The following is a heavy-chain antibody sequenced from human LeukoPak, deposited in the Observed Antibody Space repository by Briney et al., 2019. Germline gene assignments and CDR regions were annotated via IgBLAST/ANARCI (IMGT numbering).Heavy chain of an antibody. Sequence: ASVKVTCKASGFTFTSSAMQWVRQARGQRLEWIGWIVVGSGNTNYAQKFQERVTITRDMSTSTAYMELSSLRSEDTAVYYCARDRRGTIFGVVTERPYYYYYYYMDVWGKGTTVTVSS. V-gene: IGHV1-58*02. J-gene: IGHJ6*03. D-gene: IGHD3-3*01. CDR2: IVVGSGNT. CDR3: ARDRRGTIFGVVTERPYYYYYYYMDV. CDR1: GFTFTSSA.